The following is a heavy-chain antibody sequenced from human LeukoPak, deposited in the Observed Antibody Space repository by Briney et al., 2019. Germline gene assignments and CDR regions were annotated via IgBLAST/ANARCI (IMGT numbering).Heavy chain of an antibody. Sequence: GGSLRLSCAVSGLTFSSYAMNWVRQAPGKGLEWVSTISASGGSTYYFVKGRFTISRDNSKNTLYLQMNSLRAEDTAVYYCAKGYCSSTNCKESFFDYWGQGTLVTVSS. J-gene: IGHJ4*02. D-gene: IGHD2-2*01. CDR3: AKGYCSSTNCKESFFDY. V-gene: IGHV3-23*01. CDR1: GLTFSSYA. CDR2: ISASGGST.